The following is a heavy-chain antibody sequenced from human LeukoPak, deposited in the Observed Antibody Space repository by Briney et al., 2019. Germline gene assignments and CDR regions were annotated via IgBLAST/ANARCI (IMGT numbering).Heavy chain of an antibody. Sequence: GGSLRLSCTASGFSFNLFDMNWVRQAPGKGLEWVAFISYDGSHTYYADSVKGRFTISRDNAKNSLYLQMNSLRAEDTAVYYCARATVTTSPEYFQHWGQGTLVTVSS. J-gene: IGHJ1*01. CDR1: GFSFNLFD. D-gene: IGHD4-17*01. CDR2: ISYDGSHT. V-gene: IGHV3-30-3*01. CDR3: ARATVTTSPEYFQH.